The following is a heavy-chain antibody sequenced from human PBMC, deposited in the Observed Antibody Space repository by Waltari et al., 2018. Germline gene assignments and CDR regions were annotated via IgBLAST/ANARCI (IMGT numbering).Heavy chain of an antibody. D-gene: IGHD7-27*01. CDR2: VDPQDGET. V-gene: IGHV1-24*01. J-gene: IGHJ4*02. CDR1: GYTLTELS. Sequence: QVQLVQSGAEVKKPGASVKVSCKVSGYTLTELSMHWVRQAPGKGVEWIGGVDPQDGETIYAQKFQCRVTMTEDTSTDTAYMELSSLRSEDTAVYYCATSWGGNPYFDYWGQGTLVTVSS. CDR3: ATSWGGNPYFDY.